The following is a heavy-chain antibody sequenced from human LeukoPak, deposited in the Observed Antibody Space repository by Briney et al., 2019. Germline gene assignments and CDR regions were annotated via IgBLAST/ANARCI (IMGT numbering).Heavy chain of an antibody. Sequence: PGGSLRLSRAASGFTFNVYAMAWVRQAPGKGLEWVSSISGSGATTYYADSVKGRFTISRDNSKNTVFLQMNSLRAEDMAFYYCAGGINSLHLDFDYWGLGALVTVSS. CDR3: AGGINSLHLDFDY. J-gene: IGHJ4*02. D-gene: IGHD4-23*01. CDR2: ISGSGATT. V-gene: IGHV3-23*01. CDR1: GFTFNVYA.